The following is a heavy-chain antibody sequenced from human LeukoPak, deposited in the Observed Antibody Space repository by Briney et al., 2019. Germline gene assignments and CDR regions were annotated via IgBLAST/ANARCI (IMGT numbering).Heavy chain of an antibody. CDR3: ARGLRGSPAFDY. J-gene: IGHJ4*02. CDR1: GFTFTSSA. CDR2: IVVGSGNT. V-gene: IGHV1-58*02. Sequence: ASVKVSCKASGFTFTSSAMQWVRQARGQRLEWIGWIVVGSGNTNYAQKFQERVTTTRDMSTSTAYMELSRLRSDDTAVYYCARGLRGSPAFDYWGQGTLVTVSS. D-gene: IGHD2-2*01.